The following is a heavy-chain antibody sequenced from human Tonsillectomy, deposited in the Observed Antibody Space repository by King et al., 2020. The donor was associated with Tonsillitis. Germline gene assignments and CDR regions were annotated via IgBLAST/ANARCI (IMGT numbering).Heavy chain of an antibody. CDR1: GFTFNTYT. V-gene: IGHV3-21*01. CDR3: ARGSYGDYEY. J-gene: IGHJ4*02. D-gene: IGHD5-12*01. CDR2: ISPDSNYI. Sequence: VQLVESGGGLVEPGGSLRLSCAASGFTFNTYTMNWVRQAPGKGLEWVSSISPDSNYIYYADSVKGRFTISRDNAKNSLYLQMSSLRADDTAVYYCARGSYGDYEYWGQGPLVTVSS.